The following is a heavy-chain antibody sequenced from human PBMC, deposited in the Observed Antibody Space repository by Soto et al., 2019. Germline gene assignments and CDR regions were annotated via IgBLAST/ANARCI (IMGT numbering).Heavy chain of an antibody. J-gene: IGHJ6*02. D-gene: IGHD6-13*01. Sequence: SVKVSCKAAGGSFSDHALSWVRQASGQRLEWIGGIIPVFGTTNYAQKFQGRVTITADDSATTAHLELRGLRYDDTAVYFCARGRGMGFSSTWNIYWYYNMDVWGQGTTVTVSS. CDR3: ARGRGMGFSSTWNIYWYYNMDV. CDR2: IIPVFGTT. CDR1: GGSFSDHA. V-gene: IGHV1-69*13.